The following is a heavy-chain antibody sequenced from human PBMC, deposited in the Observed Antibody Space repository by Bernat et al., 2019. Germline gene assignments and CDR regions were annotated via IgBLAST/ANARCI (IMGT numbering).Heavy chain of an antibody. Sequence: EVQLVESGGGLVKPGGSLRLSCAASGFTFSSYSMIWVRQAPGKGLEWVSGITDSGGAYYADSAKGRFTISRDNSKNTLYLQMSTLRAEDTAIYYCSKEGAGGGPSWNDYWGQGTLVTVSS. J-gene: IGHJ4*02. V-gene: IGHV3-23*04. CDR3: SKEGAGGGPSWNDY. CDR2: ITDSGGA. CDR1: GFTFSSYS. D-gene: IGHD1-1*01.